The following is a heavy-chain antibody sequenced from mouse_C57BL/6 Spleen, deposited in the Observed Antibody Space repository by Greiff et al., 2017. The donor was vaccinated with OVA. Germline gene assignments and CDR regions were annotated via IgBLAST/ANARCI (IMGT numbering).Heavy chain of an antibody. CDR3: ARTLRGNAMDY. J-gene: IGHJ4*01. CDR2: INPSNGGT. CDR1: GYTFTSYW. V-gene: IGHV1-53*01. Sequence: VQLLQSGTELVKPGASVKLSCKASGYTFTSYWMHWVKQRPGQGLEWIGNINPSNGGTKYNEKFKSKATLTVDKSSSTAYMQLSSLTSEDSAVYVCARTLRGNAMDYWGQGTSLTVSS. D-gene: IGHD1-1*01.